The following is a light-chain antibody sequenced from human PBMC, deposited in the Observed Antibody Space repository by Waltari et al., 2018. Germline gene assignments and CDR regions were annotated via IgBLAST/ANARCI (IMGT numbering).Light chain of an antibody. CDR3: QQYDNPTFT. J-gene: IGKJ3*01. V-gene: IGKV1-33*01. CDR1: QDISKY. Sequence: DVQMTQSPSSLSASVGDRVTVTCQASQDISKYLNWYQQKPGKAPKLLIYEASNLETGVPSRVSGSGSGTDFTFTISSLQPEDTGIYYCQQYDNPTFTFGPGTKVNIK. CDR2: EAS.